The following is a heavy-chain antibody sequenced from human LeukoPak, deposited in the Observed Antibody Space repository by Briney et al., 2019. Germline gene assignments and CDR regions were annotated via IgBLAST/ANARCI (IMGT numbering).Heavy chain of an antibody. CDR3: VKDLSAGYGDPRGAYDI. Sequence: PGGSLRLSCSASGFTFSSYAMHWVRQALGKGLEYVSGISTSVGTTYYADSVKSRFTISRDNSYNTLYLQVSSLRALTASAYYCVKDLSAGYGDPRGAYDIWGQGTMVAVAS. D-gene: IGHD4-17*01. V-gene: IGHV3-64D*06. J-gene: IGHJ3*02. CDR2: ISTSVGTT. CDR1: GFTFSSYA.